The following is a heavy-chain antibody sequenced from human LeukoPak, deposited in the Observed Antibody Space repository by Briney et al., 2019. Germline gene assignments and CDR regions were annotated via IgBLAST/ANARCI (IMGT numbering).Heavy chain of an antibody. CDR1: GFTFSSYS. J-gene: IGHJ5*02. Sequence: QPGGSLTLSFAASGFTFSSYSMHCVPQAPQKRLVWVSRITIDGSSTSYADSAKGRFTISRDNAKNTLYLQLNSLRAEDTAVYYCARGGPYYYDSSGPYWFDPWGQGTLVTVSS. CDR3: ARGGPYYYDSSGPYWFDP. D-gene: IGHD3-22*01. CDR2: ITIDGSST. V-gene: IGHV3-74*01.